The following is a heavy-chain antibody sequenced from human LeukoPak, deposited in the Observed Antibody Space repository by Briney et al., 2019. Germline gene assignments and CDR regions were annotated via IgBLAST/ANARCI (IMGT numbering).Heavy chain of an antibody. CDR3: ASTIVYSGYGGLDY. V-gene: IGHV1-2*02. CDR1: GYTFTSYG. J-gene: IGHJ4*02. Sequence: ASVKVSCKASGYTFTSYGISWVRQAPGQGLERMGWINPNSGGTNYAQKFQGRVTMTRDTSISTAYMELSRLRSDDTAVYYCASTIVYSGYGGLDYWGQGTLVTVSS. D-gene: IGHD5-12*01. CDR2: INPNSGGT.